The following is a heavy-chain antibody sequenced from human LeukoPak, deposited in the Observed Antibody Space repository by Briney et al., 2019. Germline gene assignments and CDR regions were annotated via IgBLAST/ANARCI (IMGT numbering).Heavy chain of an antibody. CDR3: AREITTVTGRAFDI. CDR2: IHTSGST. D-gene: IGHD4-17*01. V-gene: IGHV4-61*02. CDR1: GGSISSGSYY. J-gene: IGHJ3*02. Sequence: PSETLSLTCTVSGGSISSGSYYWSWIRQAAGKGLDWIGRIHTSGSTNYNPSLKGRVTLSVDTSKNQFSLNLGSVTAADMAVYYCAREITTVTGRAFDIWGHGTMVTVSS.